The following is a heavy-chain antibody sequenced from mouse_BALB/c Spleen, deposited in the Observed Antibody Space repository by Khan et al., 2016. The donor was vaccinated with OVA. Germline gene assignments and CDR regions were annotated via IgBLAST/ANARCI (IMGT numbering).Heavy chain of an antibody. CDR2: IRYDGNT. J-gene: IGHJ3*01. V-gene: IGHV3-6*02. CDR3: SRGGSSVPAWFTY. Sequence: EVQLQESGPGLVKPSQSLSLTCSVTGYSITNGYFWNWIRQFPGNNLEWMGYIRYDGNTNYNPSLKNRISITRDTSKNQFFLNLNSVTPEDTATYYWSRGGSSVPAWFTYWGQGTLVTVSA. CDR1: GYSITNGYF. D-gene: IGHD6-1*01.